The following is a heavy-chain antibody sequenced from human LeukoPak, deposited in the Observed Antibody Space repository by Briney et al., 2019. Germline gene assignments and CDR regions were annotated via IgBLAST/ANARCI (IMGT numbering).Heavy chain of an antibody. V-gene: IGHV3-23*01. J-gene: IGHJ4*02. CDR3: AKDRWGGPY. D-gene: IGHD3-16*01. Sequence: PGGSLRLSCAASGFTFSSYAMSWVRQAPGKGLEWVSAMSGNGDNTYYADSVKGRFTISRDNSKNTLYLQMNSLRAEDTAVYYCAKDRWGGPYWGQGTLVTVSS. CDR2: MSGNGDNT. CDR1: GFTFSSYA.